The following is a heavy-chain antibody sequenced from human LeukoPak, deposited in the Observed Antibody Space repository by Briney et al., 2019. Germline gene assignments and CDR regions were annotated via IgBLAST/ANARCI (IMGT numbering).Heavy chain of an antibody. V-gene: IGHV4-39*07. D-gene: IGHD5-24*01. Sequence: DWIRQPPGKGPEWIGSVYYIGSTFYNPSLKSRLTISIDTSKNQFSLKLRSVTAADTAVYYCAREDAEQMDNSFDIWGQGTMVTVSS. CDR2: VYYIGST. J-gene: IGHJ3*02. CDR3: AREDAEQMDNSFDI.